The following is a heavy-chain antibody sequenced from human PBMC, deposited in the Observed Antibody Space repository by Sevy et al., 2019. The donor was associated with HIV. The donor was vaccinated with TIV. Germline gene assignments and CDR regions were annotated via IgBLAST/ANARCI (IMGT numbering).Heavy chain of an antibody. D-gene: IGHD2-8*01. CDR2: LSFGCGEI. CDR3: AREGCTKPHDY. J-gene: IGHJ4*02. Sequence: GGSLRLSCAASGFTFSKYSMSWVRQPPGKGLEWVSTLSFGCGEINYADSVKGRFTISRDNSKSSVYLQMNNLRPEVTAVYYCAREGCTKPHDYWGQETLVTVSS. CDR1: GFTFSKYS. V-gene: IGHV3-23*01.